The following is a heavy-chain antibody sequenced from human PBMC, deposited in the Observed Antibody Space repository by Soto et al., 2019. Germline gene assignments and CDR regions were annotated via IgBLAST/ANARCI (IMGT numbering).Heavy chain of an antibody. CDR1: GGSISSGDYY. Sequence: SETLSLTCTVSGGSISSGDYYWSWIRQPPGKGLEWIGYIYYSGTAYYNPSLKSRVTISVDTSKNQFSLKLSSVTAADTAVYYCARALIQLWPHYYYGMDVWGQGTTVTVSS. CDR3: ARALIQLWPHYYYGMDV. V-gene: IGHV4-30-4*01. D-gene: IGHD5-18*01. CDR2: IYYSGTA. J-gene: IGHJ6*02.